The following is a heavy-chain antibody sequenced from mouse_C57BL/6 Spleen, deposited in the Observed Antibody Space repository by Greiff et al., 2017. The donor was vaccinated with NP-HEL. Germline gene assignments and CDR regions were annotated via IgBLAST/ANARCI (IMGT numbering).Heavy chain of an antibody. V-gene: IGHV1-76*01. Sequence: VQLQQSGAELVRPGASVKLSCKASGYTFTDYYINWVKQRPGQGLEWIARIYPGSGNTYYNEKFKGKATLTAEKSSSTAYMQLSSLTSEDSAVYFCARTGYGSSYDYYAMDYWGQGTSVTVSS. J-gene: IGHJ4*01. CDR3: ARTGYGSSYDYYAMDY. D-gene: IGHD1-1*01. CDR2: IYPGSGNT. CDR1: GYTFTDYY.